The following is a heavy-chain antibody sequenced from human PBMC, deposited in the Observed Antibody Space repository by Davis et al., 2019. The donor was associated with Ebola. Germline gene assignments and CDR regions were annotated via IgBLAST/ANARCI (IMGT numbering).Heavy chain of an antibody. V-gene: IGHV3-66*01. Sequence: GGSLRLSCAASGFTVSSNYMSWVRQAPGKGLEWVSVIYSGGSTYYADSVKGRFTISRDNSKNTLYLQMNSLRAEDTAVYYCAAADIVVVVDGTSYPHAFDTWGQGTVVTVSS. J-gene: IGHJ3*02. CDR1: GFTVSSNY. CDR3: AAADIVVVVDGTSYPHAFDT. CDR2: IYSGGST. D-gene: IGHD2-15*01.